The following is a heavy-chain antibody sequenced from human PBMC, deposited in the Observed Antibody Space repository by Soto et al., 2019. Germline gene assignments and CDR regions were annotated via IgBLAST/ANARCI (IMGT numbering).Heavy chain of an antibody. CDR3: ARRAETNGWNGFGADRYYFDF. Sequence: ASVKVSCKASGYTFTSYDIYWVRQATGQGLEWMGWMNPNTGNSGYAQKFQGRVTMTSDTSISTAHMELSSLRSEDTAVYYCARRAETNGWNGFGADRYYFDFWGQGTLVTVSS. CDR2: MNPNTGNS. J-gene: IGHJ4*02. D-gene: IGHD1-1*01. CDR1: GYTFTSYD. V-gene: IGHV1-8*01.